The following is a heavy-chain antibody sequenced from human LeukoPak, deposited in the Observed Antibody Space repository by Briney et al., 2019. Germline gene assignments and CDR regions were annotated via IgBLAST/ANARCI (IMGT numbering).Heavy chain of an antibody. CDR1: GFTFDDYA. D-gene: IGHD3-10*01. J-gene: IGHJ4*02. V-gene: IGHV3-9*01. Sequence: GGSLRLSCAVSGFTFDDYAMHWVRQDPGKGLEWVSGISWNSGSIGYADSVKGRFTISRDNAKNSLFLQMNNLRAEDTAVYYCSRLSAMLRGPEPFYFFEYWGQGILVNVSS. CDR3: SRLSAMLRGPEPFYFFEY. CDR2: ISWNSGSI.